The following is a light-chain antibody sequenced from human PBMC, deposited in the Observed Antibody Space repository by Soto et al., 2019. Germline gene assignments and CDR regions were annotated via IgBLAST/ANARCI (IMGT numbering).Light chain of an antibody. J-gene: IGKJ4*01. CDR2: GVS. Sequence: EIVMTQSPVTLSVSPGERATLSCRASQSVRSTYLAWYQQKPGQAPRLLIFGVSNRAAGIPARFSGSGSVTEFTLTISSLQSEDFAVYYCQQYGDWPLTFGGETKV. V-gene: IGKV3-15*01. CDR1: QSVRSTY. CDR3: QQYGDWPLT.